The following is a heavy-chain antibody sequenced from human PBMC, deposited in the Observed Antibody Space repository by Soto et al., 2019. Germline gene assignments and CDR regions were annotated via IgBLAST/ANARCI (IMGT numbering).Heavy chain of an antibody. CDR1: GYTFTSYG. V-gene: IGHV1-18*01. CDR3: ARDPYIVLMVYAVYYYYGMDV. CDR2: ISAYNGNT. J-gene: IGHJ6*02. D-gene: IGHD2-8*01. Sequence: ASVKVSCKASGYTFTSYGISWVRQAPGQGLEWMGWISAYNGNTNYAQKLQGRVTMTTDTSMSTAYMELRSLRSDDTAVYYCARDPYIVLMVYAVYYYYGMDVWGQGTTVTVSS.